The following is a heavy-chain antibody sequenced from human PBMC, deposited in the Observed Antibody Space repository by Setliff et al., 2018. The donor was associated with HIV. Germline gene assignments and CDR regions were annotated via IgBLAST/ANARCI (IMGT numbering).Heavy chain of an antibody. V-gene: IGHV3-74*01. CDR1: GFTFNSYW. J-gene: IGHJ4*02. Sequence: GGSLRLSCVASGFTFNSYWMYWVRQAPGKGLVCVSRVSSGGRTIYYADSVKGRFAISRDNSKNTLYLQMNSLRAEDTAVYYCAKTPLYWGQGTLVTVSS. CDR2: VSSGGRTI. CDR3: AKTPLY.